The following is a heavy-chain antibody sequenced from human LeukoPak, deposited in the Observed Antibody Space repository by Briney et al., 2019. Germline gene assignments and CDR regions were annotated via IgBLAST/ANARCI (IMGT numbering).Heavy chain of an antibody. CDR2: INPNSGGT. CDR1: GYTFTGYY. Sequence: ASVKVSCKASGYTFTGYYMHWVRQAPGQGLEWMGWINPNSGGTNYAQKFQGRVTMTRDTSISTAYMELSRLRSDDTAVYCCAGDRSRSWLDKKYYFDYGAQEPRVTVSP. CDR3: AGDRSRSWLDKKYYFDY. V-gene: IGHV1-2*02. J-gene: IGHJ4*02. D-gene: IGHD6-13*01.